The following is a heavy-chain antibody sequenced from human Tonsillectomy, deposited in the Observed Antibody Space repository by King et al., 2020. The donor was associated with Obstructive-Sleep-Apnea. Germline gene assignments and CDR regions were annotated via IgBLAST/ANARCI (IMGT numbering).Heavy chain of an antibody. Sequence: QLVQSGAEVKKPGASVKVSCKASGYTFTGYYIHWVRQAPGQGLEWMGWSSPNSGATKYAQKFQDRVTMTRDTSISTAYMDLIRLRSDDTAIYYCARDMSAYDSTSPAYWGQGTLVTVSS. J-gene: IGHJ4*02. D-gene: IGHD3-10*01. V-gene: IGHV1-2*02. CDR1: GYTFTGYY. CDR3: ARDMSAYDSTSPAY. CDR2: SSPNSGAT.